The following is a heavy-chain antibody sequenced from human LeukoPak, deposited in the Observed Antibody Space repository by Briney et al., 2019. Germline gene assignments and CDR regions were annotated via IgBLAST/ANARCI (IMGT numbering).Heavy chain of an antibody. D-gene: IGHD3-22*01. CDR3: ARDHDSSGYYREPFDY. CDR1: GYTFTSYA. V-gene: IGHV7-4-1*02. J-gene: IGHJ4*02. CDR2: INTSTGNP. Sequence: GASVKVSCKASGYTFTSYAMNWVRQAPGQGLEWMGWINTSTGNPTYAQGFTGRFVFSLDTSVSTAYLQISSLKAEDTAVYYCARDHDSSGYYREPFDYWGQGTLVTVSS.